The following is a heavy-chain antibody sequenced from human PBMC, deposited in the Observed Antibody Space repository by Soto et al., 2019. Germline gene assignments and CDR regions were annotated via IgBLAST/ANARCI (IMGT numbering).Heavy chain of an antibody. CDR2: SNHVGNT. V-gene: IGHV4-34*01. CDR1: GGSFSGYY. J-gene: IGHJ4*02. D-gene: IGHD5-18*01. CDR3: ARVLIAGVTTD. Sequence: QVQLQQWGAGLLKPSETLSLTCAVYGGSFSGYYWSWIRQPPGMGLEWIGESNHVGNTNYNPSLKSRVTMSVDPSKNQFSLRLSSVTAADTAVYYCARVLIAGVTTDWGQGTLVLVSS.